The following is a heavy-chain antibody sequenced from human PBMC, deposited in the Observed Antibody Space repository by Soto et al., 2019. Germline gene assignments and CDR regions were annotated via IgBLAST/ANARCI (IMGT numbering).Heavy chain of an antibody. CDR3: ARDGRTGRYMWFDP. CDR2: INAGNGNT. D-gene: IGHD3-10*01. CDR1: GYTFTSYA. Sequence: ASVKVSCKASGYTFTSYAMHWVRQAPGQRLEWMGWINAGNGNTKYSQKFQGRVTMTTDTSTSTAYMELRSLRSDDTAVYYCARDGRTGRYMWFDPWGQGTLVTVSS. J-gene: IGHJ5*02. V-gene: IGHV1-3*01.